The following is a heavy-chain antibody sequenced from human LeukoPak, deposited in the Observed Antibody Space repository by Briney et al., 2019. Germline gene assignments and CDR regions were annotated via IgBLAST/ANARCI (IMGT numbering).Heavy chain of an antibody. CDR1: TYSISSGYS. CDR3: AKTDYGHYSGFEV. V-gene: IGHV4-38-2*01. Sequence: SETLSLTCVVPTYSISSGYSWGWIRQPPGKGLEWTGSMYLSGTTHYNPSLKSRVTISVDKSENQFSLKVMFVTAADSAIYFCAKTDYGHYSGFEVWGQGIMVTVSS. D-gene: IGHD4-17*01. CDR2: MYLSGTT. J-gene: IGHJ3*01.